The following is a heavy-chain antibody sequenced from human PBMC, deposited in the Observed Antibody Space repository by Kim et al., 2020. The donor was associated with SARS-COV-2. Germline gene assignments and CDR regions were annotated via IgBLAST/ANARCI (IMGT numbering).Heavy chain of an antibody. D-gene: IGHD1-26*01. CDR2: INPNSGGT. CDR1: GYTFTGYY. Sequence: ASVKVSCKASGYTFTGYYMHWVRQAPGQGLEWMGRINPNSGGTNYAQKFQGRVTMTRDTSISTAYMELSRLRSDDTAVYYCALGGATTTLGWGNYFDYWGQGTLVTVSS. J-gene: IGHJ4*02. CDR3: ALGGATTTLGWGNYFDY. V-gene: IGHV1-2*06.